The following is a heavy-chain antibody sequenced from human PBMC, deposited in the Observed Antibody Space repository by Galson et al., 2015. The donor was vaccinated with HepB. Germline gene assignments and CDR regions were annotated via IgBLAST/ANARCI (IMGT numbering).Heavy chain of an antibody. CDR2: ISSSSSYI. J-gene: IGHJ6*02. Sequence: SLRLFCAASGLTFSSYSMNWVRQAPGKGLEWVSSISSSSSYIYYADSVKGRFTISRDNAKNSLYLQMNSLRAEDTAVYYCARVVPAAISYYGMDVWGQGTTVTVSS. CDR3: ARVVPAAISYYGMDV. V-gene: IGHV3-21*01. CDR1: GLTFSSYS. D-gene: IGHD2-2*02.